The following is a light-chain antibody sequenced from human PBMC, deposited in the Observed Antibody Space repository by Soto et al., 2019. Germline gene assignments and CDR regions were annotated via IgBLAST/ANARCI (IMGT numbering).Light chain of an antibody. CDR2: DVS. J-gene: IGLJ2*01. CDR3: CSYTTGSPHVV. V-gene: IGLV2-14*01. CDR1: SSDVGSYNY. Sequence: QSALTQPASVSGSPGQSITISCTGTSSDVGSYNYVSWYQQYPGKAPKLMIYDVSNRPSGVSYPFSCSKSGNTASLTISGHEPEEEDDHYRCSYTTGSPHVVFGGGTELTVL.